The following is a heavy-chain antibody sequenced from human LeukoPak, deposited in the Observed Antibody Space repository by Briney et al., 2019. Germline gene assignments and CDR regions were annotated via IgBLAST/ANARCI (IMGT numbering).Heavy chain of an antibody. D-gene: IGHD2-15*01. J-gene: IGHJ4*02. CDR3: ARDPLYCSGGSCYSGPDY. Sequence: ASVKVSCKASGGTFSSYAISWVRQAPGQGLEWMGWINTNTGNPTYAQGFTGRFVFSLDTSVSTAYLQISSLKAEDTAVYYCARDPLYCSGGSCYSGPDYWGQGTLVTVSS. CDR2: INTNTGNP. V-gene: IGHV7-4-1*02. CDR1: GGTFSSYA.